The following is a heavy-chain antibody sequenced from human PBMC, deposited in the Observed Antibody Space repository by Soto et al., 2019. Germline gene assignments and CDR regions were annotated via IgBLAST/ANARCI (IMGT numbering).Heavy chain of an antibody. CDR2: IYYSGST. CDR1: GGSISSYY. Sequence: SETLSLTCTVSGGSISSYYWSWIRQPPGKGLEWIGYIYYSGSTNYNPSLKSRVTISVDTSKNQFSLKLSSVTAADTAVYYCARDSRSGNALDYWGQGTLVTVSS. D-gene: IGHD3-10*01. J-gene: IGHJ4*02. CDR3: ARDSRSGNALDY. V-gene: IGHV4-59*01.